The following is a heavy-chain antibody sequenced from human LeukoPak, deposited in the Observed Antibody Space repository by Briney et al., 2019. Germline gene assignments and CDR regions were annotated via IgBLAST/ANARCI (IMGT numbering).Heavy chain of an antibody. Sequence: SETLSXTCTVSGGSISSYYWSWIRQPPGKGVEWIGYIYYSGSTNYNPSPKSRVTISVDTSKNQFSLKLSSVTAADTAVYYCARFEGYDFLTGYAYYFDYWGQGTLVTVSS. CDR2: IYYSGST. CDR1: GGSISSYY. V-gene: IGHV4-59*01. J-gene: IGHJ4*02. CDR3: ARFEGYDFLTGYAYYFDY. D-gene: IGHD3-9*01.